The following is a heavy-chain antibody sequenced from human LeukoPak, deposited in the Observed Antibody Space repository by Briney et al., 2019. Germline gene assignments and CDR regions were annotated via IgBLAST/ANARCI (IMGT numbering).Heavy chain of an antibody. J-gene: IGHJ4*02. CDR2: IKSKTDGGTT. Sequence: GGSLRLSCAASGFTFRSYAMSWVRQAPGKGLEWVGRIKSKTDGGTTDYAAPVKGRFTISRDDSKNTLYLQMNSLKTEDTAVYYCTTPTSRSYYFDYWGQGTLVTVSS. CDR1: GFTFRSYA. D-gene: IGHD3-16*01. V-gene: IGHV3-15*01. CDR3: TTPTSRSYYFDY.